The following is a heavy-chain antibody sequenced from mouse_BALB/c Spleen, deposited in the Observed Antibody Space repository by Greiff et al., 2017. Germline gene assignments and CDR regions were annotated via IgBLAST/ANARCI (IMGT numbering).Heavy chain of an antibody. J-gene: IGHJ2*01. V-gene: IGHV1S137*01. CDR1: GYTLTDYA. CDR2: ISTYYGDA. CDR3: ARARNFDY. Sequence: VQLQQSGAELVRPGVSVKISCKGSGYTLTDYAMHWVKQSHAKSLEWIGVISTYYGDASYNQKFKGKATMTVDKSSSTAYMELARLTSEDSAIYYCARARNFDYWGQGTTLTVSS.